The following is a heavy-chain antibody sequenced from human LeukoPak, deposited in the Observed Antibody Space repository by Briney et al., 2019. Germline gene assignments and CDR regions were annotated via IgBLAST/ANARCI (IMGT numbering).Heavy chain of an antibody. D-gene: IGHD4-17*01. CDR3: ARHYGDYYYYYMDV. CDR1: GGSFSGYY. Sequence: SETLSLTCAVYGGSFSGYYWSWIRQPPGKGLEWIGYIYYSGSTYYNPSLKSRVTISVDTSKNQFSLKLSSVTAADTAVYYCARHYGDYYYYYMDVWGKGTTVTISS. CDR2: IYYSGST. J-gene: IGHJ6*03. V-gene: IGHV4-59*04.